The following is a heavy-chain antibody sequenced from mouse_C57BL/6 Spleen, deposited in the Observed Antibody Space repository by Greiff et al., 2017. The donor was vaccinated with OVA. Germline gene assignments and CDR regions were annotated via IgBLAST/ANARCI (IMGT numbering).Heavy chain of an antibody. Sequence: VQLQQSGPGLVAPSQSLSITCTVSGFSLTSYGVHWVRQPPGKGLEWLVVIWSDGSTTYNSAPNSRLSTRKDNAKSQVFLKMNSLQTDDTDMYYCARNYYGSSGAMDYWGQGTSVTVSS. V-gene: IGHV2-6*02. CDR1: GFSLTSYG. D-gene: IGHD1-1*01. J-gene: IGHJ4*01. CDR3: ARNYYGSSGAMDY. CDR2: IWSDGST.